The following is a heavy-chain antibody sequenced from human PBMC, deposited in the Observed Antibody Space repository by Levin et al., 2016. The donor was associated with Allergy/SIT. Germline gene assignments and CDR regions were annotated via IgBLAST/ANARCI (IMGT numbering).Heavy chain of an antibody. Sequence: WVRQAPGQGLEWMGGIIPIFGTANYAQKFQGRVTITADESTSTAYMELSSLRSEDTAVYYCARGGGTRYCSGGSCPFDYWGQGTLVTVSS. CDR3: ARGGGTRYCSGGSCPFDY. V-gene: IGHV1-69*01. CDR2: IIPIFGTA. J-gene: IGHJ4*02. D-gene: IGHD2-15*01.